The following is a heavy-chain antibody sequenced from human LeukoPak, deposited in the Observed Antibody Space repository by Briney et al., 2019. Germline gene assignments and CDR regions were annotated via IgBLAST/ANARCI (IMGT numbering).Heavy chain of an antibody. D-gene: IGHD6-13*01. V-gene: IGHV4-59*08. J-gene: IGHJ3*02. Sequence: SETLSLTCTVSGGSISSYYWSWIRQPPGKGLEWIGYIYYSGSTNYNPSLKSRVTISVDTSKNQFSLKLSSVTAADTAVYYCTRHPPPESRHDAFDIWGQGTMVTVSS. CDR2: IYYSGST. CDR3: TRHPPPESRHDAFDI. CDR1: GGSISSYY.